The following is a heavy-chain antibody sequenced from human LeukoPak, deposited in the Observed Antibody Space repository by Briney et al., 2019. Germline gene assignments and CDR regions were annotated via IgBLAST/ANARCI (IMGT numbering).Heavy chain of an antibody. CDR2: ISAYNGNT. Sequence: ASVKVSCKASGYTFTSYGISWVRQAPGQGLEWMGWISAYNGNTNYAQKLQGRVTMTTVTSTSTAYMELRSLRSDDTAVYYCARDPSITIYGVVTPYFDYWGQGTLVTVSS. CDR1: GYTFTSYG. CDR3: ARDPSITIYGVVTPYFDY. J-gene: IGHJ4*02. V-gene: IGHV1-18*01. D-gene: IGHD3-3*01.